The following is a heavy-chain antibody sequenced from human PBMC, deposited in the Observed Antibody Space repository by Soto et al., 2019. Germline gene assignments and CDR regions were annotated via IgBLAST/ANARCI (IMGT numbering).Heavy chain of an antibody. V-gene: IGHV4-39*01. Sequence: QLQLQESGPGLVKPSETLSLTCTVSSGSITSSTFYWGWIRQPPGRGLEWIGSIYYSGSGNTYYNPSLRSRVTISGDTSKDQSSLILSSVTAADPAVYSCRVAAASPPLRRGFDVWGQGTMVPVSS. CDR1: SGSITSSTFY. J-gene: IGHJ3*01. CDR2: IYYSGSGNT. CDR3: RVAAASPPLRRGFDV. D-gene: IGHD2-15*01.